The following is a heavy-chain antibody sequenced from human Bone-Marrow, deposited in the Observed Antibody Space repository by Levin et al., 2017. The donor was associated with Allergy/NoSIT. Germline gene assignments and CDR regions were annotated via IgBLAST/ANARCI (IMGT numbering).Heavy chain of an antibody. Sequence: SETLSLTCTVSGGSISSYYWSWIRQPPGKGLEWIGYIYYSGSTNYNPSLKSRVTISVDTSKNQFSLKLSSVTAADTAVYYCARRKPNLPVGGNEGGWGYFDYWGQGTLVTVSS. CDR1: GGSISSYY. CDR3: ARRKPNLPVGGNEGGWGYFDY. J-gene: IGHJ4*02. D-gene: IGHD4-23*01. V-gene: IGHV4-59*01. CDR2: IYYSGST.